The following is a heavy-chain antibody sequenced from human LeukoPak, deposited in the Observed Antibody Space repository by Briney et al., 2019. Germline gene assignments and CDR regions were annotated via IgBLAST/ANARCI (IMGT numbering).Heavy chain of an antibody. V-gene: IGHV3-48*03. CDR3: ARGWFDT. Sequence: GGSLRLSCAASGFTFSSYEMNWVRQAPGKGLEWVSYISGSGTIIYHADSVKGRFTISRDNAKNSLYLQMNSLRAEDTAVYYCARGWFDTWGQGTLVTVSS. CDR2: ISGSGTII. CDR1: GFTFSSYE. J-gene: IGHJ5*02.